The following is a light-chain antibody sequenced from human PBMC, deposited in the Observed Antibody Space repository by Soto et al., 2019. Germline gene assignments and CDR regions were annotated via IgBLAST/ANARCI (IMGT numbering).Light chain of an antibody. CDR2: GAS. J-gene: IGKJ1*01. CDR1: QSVSSNY. CDR3: QQYGSSPRT. V-gene: IGKV3-20*01. Sequence: EIVLTQSPGTLSLSPGERVTLSCRASQSVSSNYLAWSQQKPGQAPRLLIYGASSRATGIPDRFSGSGSGTDFTLTISRLEPEDFAMYYCQQYGSSPRTFGQGTKVDIK.